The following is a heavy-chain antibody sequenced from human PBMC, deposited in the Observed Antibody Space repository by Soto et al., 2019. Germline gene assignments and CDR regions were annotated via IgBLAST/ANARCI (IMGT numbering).Heavy chain of an antibody. J-gene: IGHJ3*02. CDR3: ARATYYYATLDAFDI. Sequence: QVQLQESGPGLVKPSGTLSLTCAVSGGSISSSNWWSWVRQPPGKGLEWIGEIYHSGSTNYNPSLKSRVTRXXDXSXXQFSLKLSSVPAADTAVYYCARATYYYATLDAFDIWGQGTMVTVSS. CDR2: IYHSGST. CDR1: GGSISSSNW. D-gene: IGHD3-10*01. V-gene: IGHV4-4*02.